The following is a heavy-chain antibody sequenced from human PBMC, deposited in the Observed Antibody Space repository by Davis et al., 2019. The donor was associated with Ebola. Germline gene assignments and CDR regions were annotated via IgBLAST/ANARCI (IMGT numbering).Heavy chain of an antibody. Sequence: GESLKISCAASGFVFSDFSMNWVRQAPGKGLEWITYITKGSDAIHYADSVKGRFTVSRDNAKNSVFLQMSSLRDEDSAVYYCARDRFFAFDFWSQGVHVSLSS. CDR2: ITKGSDAI. CDR3: ARDRFFAFDF. V-gene: IGHV3-48*02. J-gene: IGHJ4*02. CDR1: GFVFSDFS. D-gene: IGHD3/OR15-3a*01.